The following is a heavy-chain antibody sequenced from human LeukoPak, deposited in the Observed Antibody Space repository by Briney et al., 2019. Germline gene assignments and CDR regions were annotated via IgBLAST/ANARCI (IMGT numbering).Heavy chain of an antibody. D-gene: IGHD3-22*01. CDR3: ARAHYGDSSGPGAD. J-gene: IGHJ4*02. Sequence: GGSLRLSCVASGFTFNSYWMSWVRQVPGKGPEWVANIKQDGSEKYYVDSVKGRFTISRDNAKNSLYLQMNSLRAEDTAVYYCARAHYGDSSGPGADWGQGTLVTVSS. CDR1: GFTFNSYW. CDR2: IKQDGSEK. V-gene: IGHV3-7*01.